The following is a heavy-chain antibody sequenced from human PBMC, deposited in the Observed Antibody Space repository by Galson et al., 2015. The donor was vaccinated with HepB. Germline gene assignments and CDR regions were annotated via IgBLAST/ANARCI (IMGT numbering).Heavy chain of an antibody. CDR3: AKGGWQQLVHDAFNI. CDR2: ISGSGGST. J-gene: IGHJ3*02. D-gene: IGHD6-13*01. V-gene: IGHV3-23*01. Sequence: SLRLSCAASGFTFSSYAMSWVRQAPGKGLEWVSAISGSGGSTYYADSVKGRFTISRDNSKNTLYLQMNNLRAGDTAVYYCAKGGWQQLVHDAFNIWGQGTMVTVSS. CDR1: GFTFSSYA.